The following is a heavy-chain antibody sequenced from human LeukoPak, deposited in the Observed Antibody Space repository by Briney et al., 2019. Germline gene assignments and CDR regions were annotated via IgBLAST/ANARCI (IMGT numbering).Heavy chain of an antibody. V-gene: IGHV4-39*01. J-gene: IGHJ4*02. D-gene: IGHD3-9*01. CDR2: IYYSGST. CDR1: GGSISSSSYY. CDR3: ATASPYYDILTGYSNYFDY. Sequence: SETLSLTCTVSGGSISSSSYYWGWIRQPPGKGLEWIGSIYYSGSTYYNPSLKSRVTTSVDTSKNQFSLKLSSVTAADTAVYYCATASPYYDILTGYSNYFDYWGQGTLVTVSS.